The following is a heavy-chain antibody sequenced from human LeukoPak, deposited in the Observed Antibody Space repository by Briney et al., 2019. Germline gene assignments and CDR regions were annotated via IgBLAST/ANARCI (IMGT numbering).Heavy chain of an antibody. CDR1: GFTLSAYT. Sequence: GGSLRLSCIASGFTLSAYTMNWVRQAPGKGLEWVSTLTRGGDNDIHYADSVKGRFTISRDNSKNSLYLQMNSLRADDTAVYYCVRDAFGAHFDYWGQGTLVTVSS. CDR2: LTRGGDNDI. V-gene: IGHV3-21*06. J-gene: IGHJ4*02. CDR3: VRDAFGAHFDY. D-gene: IGHD3-16*01.